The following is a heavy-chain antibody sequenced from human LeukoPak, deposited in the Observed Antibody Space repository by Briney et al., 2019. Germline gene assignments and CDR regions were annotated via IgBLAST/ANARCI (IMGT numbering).Heavy chain of an antibody. Sequence: SVKVSCKASGGTFSSYAISWVRQAPGQGLEWMGGNIPIFGTANYAQKFQGRVTITADESTSTAYMELSSLRSEDTAVYYCAGSSSSRRIPFNWGQGTLVTVSS. J-gene: IGHJ4*02. V-gene: IGHV1-69*13. D-gene: IGHD6-6*01. CDR1: GGTFSSYA. CDR2: NIPIFGTA. CDR3: AGSSSSRRIPFN.